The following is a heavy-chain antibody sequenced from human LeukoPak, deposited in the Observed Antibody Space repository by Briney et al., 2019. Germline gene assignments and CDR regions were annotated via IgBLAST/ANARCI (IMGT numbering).Heavy chain of an antibody. CDR3: ARGGCSGYDWDY. Sequence: PSETLSLTCTVSGGSISSYYWSWIRQPAGKGVEWIGRIYTSGSTNHNPSLKRRVTISVDTSKNQFSLKLSSVTAADTAVYYCARGGCSGYDWDYWGQGILVTVSS. CDR1: GGSISSYY. V-gene: IGHV4-4*07. D-gene: IGHD5-12*01. CDR2: IYTSGST. J-gene: IGHJ4*02.